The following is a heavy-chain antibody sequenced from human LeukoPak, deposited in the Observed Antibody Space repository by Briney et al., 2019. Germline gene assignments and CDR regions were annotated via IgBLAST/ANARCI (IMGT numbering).Heavy chain of an antibody. CDR2: IYHSEST. D-gene: IGHD3-10*01. CDR1: GYFISRGYY. V-gene: IGHV4-38-2*01. CDR3: ARIMVRGVMEY. J-gene: IGHJ4*02. Sequence: SEALSLTCDVSGYFISRGYYWGWIRPPPGNGLEWIGNIYHSESTNYNPSLKSRVTISVDTSKNQFSLKLSSVTAADTAVYYCARIMVRGVMEYWGQGILVTVSS.